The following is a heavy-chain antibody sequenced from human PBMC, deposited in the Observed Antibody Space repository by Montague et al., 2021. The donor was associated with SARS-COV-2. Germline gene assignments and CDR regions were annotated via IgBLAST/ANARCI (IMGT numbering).Heavy chain of an antibody. CDR3: ARFGETYRDFDC. J-gene: IGHJ4*02. CDR1: GFTFSSFA. D-gene: IGHD3-10*01. V-gene: IGHV3-23*03. Sequence: SLRLSWAASGFTFSSFAMSWVRQAPGKGLEWVSVMYSDGINTFYADSVKGRFTISRDNSKNTLYLQLNSLRAEDTAVYYCARFGETYRDFDCWGQGTLVTVSS. CDR2: MYSDGINT.